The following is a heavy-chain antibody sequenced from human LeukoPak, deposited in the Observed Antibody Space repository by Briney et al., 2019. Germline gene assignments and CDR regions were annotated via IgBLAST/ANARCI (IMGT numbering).Heavy chain of an antibody. CDR2: IYYSGST. V-gene: IGHV4-39*01. CDR1: GGSISSSSYY. J-gene: IGHJ4*02. D-gene: IGHD2-2*01. Sequence: SETLSLTCTVSGGSISSSSYYWGWIRQPPGKGLEWIGSIYYSGSTYYNPSLKSRVTISVDTSKSQFSLKLSSVTAADTAVYYCASPLRRGVVVPAAIPDYWGQGTLVTVSS. CDR3: ASPLRRGVVVPAAIPDY.